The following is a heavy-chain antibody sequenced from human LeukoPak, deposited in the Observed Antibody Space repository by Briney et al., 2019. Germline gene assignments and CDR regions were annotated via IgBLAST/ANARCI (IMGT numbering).Heavy chain of an antibody. D-gene: IGHD3-22*01. Sequence: SVKVSCKASRGTFSSYGISWVRQAPGRGLEWMGGVIAIFGRVKYGQKFQGRATITTDESTSTAYMELSSLTSEDTGVYYCARGELGDSSGFSFFDYWGQGTLVTVS. J-gene: IGHJ4*02. V-gene: IGHV1-69*05. CDR2: VIAIFGRV. CDR3: ARGELGDSSGFSFFDY. CDR1: RGTFSSYG.